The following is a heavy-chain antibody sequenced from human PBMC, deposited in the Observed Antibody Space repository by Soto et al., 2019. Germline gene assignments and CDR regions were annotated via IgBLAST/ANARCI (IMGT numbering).Heavy chain of an antibody. Sequence: SETLSLTCTVSGGSISSYYWSWIRQPPGKGLEWIGYIYYSGSTNYNPSLKSRVTISVDTSKNQFSLKLSSVTAADTAVYYCARGPDYDFWSGYSAYFDYWGQGTLVTVSS. D-gene: IGHD3-3*01. J-gene: IGHJ4*02. CDR2: IYYSGST. CDR3: ARGPDYDFWSGYSAYFDY. CDR1: GGSISSYY. V-gene: IGHV4-59*08.